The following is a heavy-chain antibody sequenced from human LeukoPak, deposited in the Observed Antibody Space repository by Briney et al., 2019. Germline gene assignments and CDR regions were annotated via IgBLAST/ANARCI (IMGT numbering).Heavy chain of an antibody. D-gene: IGHD3-10*01. CDR3: ARDGVGFGELRGGYYGMDV. CDR1: GFTFSSYW. V-gene: IGHV3-74*01. CDR2: INSDGSST. Sequence: PGGSLRLSCAASGFTFSSYWMHWVRQAPGKGLVWVSRINSDGSSTSYADSVKGRFTISRDNTKNTLYLQMNSLRAEDTAVYYCARDGVGFGELRGGYYGMDVWGQGTTVTVSS. J-gene: IGHJ6*02.